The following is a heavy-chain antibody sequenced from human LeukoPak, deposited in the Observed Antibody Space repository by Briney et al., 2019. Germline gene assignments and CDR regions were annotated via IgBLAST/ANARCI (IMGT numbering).Heavy chain of an antibody. CDR3: GREIQAPGKTLEY. CDR1: GFTSSSCW. CDR2: MNDDGTYT. Sequence: PGGSLRLSCELSGFTSSSCWMHWVRQVPGKGLVWVSRMNDDGTYTVYADSVKGRFTISRDNAKNTLYLQMNSLRGEDTAVYYCGREIQAPGKTLEYWGQGTLVTVSS. J-gene: IGHJ4*02. V-gene: IGHV3-74*01.